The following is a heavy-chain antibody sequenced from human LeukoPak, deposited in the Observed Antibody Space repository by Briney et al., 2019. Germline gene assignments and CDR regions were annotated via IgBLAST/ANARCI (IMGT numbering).Heavy chain of an antibody. J-gene: IGHJ4*02. V-gene: IGHV4-39*01. D-gene: IGHD5-24*01. CDR3: ARHRSGWLQSSFDY. CDR2: IHYSGNT. CDR1: GDSISTSNSY. Sequence: SETLSLTCTVSGDSISTSNSYWGWLRQPPGKGLEWIGSIHYSGNTYYNASLKSRVTISVDTSKNQFSLKLSSVTAADTAVYYCARHRSGWLQSSFDYWGQGTLVTVSS.